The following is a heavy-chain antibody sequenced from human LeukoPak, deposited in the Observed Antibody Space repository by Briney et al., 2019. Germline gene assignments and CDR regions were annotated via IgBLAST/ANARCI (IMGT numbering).Heavy chain of an antibody. CDR2: MYYTGGT. CDR1: GGSISSSSYY. V-gene: IGHV4-39*01. J-gene: IGHJ4*02. D-gene: IGHD6-13*01. CDR3: ARHLRYSSFDY. Sequence: SETLSLTCTVSGGSISSSSYYWGWIRQPPGKGLEWIGSMYYTGGTYYNPTLKSRVTISVDTSKNQVSLMLSSVTAADTAVYYCARHLRYSSFDYWGQGTLVTVSS.